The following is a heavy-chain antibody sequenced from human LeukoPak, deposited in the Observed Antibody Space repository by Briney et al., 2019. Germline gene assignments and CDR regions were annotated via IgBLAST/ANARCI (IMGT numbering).Heavy chain of an antibody. CDR2: MSSGTGST. CDR1: GFTFSNYA. CDR3: AKHAGSYYYYSMDV. D-gene: IGHD3-10*01. V-gene: IGHV3-23*01. Sequence: GGSLRLSCAASGFTFSNYAMTWVRQAPGKGLEWVSGMSSGTGSTCYADSVKGRFTISRDNSKNTLYLQMNSLRAEDTAVYYCAKHAGSYYYYSMDVWGQGTTVTVSS. J-gene: IGHJ6*02.